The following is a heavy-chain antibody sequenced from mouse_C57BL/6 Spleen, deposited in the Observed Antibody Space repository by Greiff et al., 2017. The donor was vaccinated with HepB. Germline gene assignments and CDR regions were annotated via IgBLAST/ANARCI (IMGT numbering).Heavy chain of an antibody. J-gene: IGHJ2*01. Sequence: EVQVVESGGGLVKPGGSLKLSCAASGFTFSSYTMSWVRQTPEKRLEWVATISGGGGNTYYPDSVKGRFTISRDNAKNTLYLQMSSLRSEDTALYYCAIRGEYYGSSYNFFDYWGQGTTLTVSS. CDR3: AIRGEYYGSSYNFFDY. V-gene: IGHV5-9*01. CDR2: ISGGGGNT. D-gene: IGHD1-1*01. CDR1: GFTFSSYT.